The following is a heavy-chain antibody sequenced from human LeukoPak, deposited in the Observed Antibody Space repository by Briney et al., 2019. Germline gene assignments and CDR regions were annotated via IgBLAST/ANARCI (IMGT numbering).Heavy chain of an antibody. V-gene: IGHV3-21*01. CDR3: ARVERFCLDV. Sequence: PGGSLRLSCAASGFTFSSYGMDWVRQAPGKGLEWVSSISSSSSYIYYADSVKGRFTISRDNAKNSLYLQMNSLRAEDTAVYYCARVERFCLDVWGKGTTVTVSS. D-gene: IGHD1-1*01. CDR1: GFTFSSYG. CDR2: ISSSSSYI. J-gene: IGHJ6*04.